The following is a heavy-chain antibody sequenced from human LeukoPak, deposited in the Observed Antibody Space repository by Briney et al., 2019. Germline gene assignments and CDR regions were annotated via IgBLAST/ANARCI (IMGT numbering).Heavy chain of an antibody. J-gene: IGHJ4*02. Sequence: PGGSLRLSCAVGGFTLKSYTVTWVRQAPGRGLEWISDVYSGSGGTSYADSVKGRFTISKDDAKNTVFLQMDSLRAEDTALYYCAKDMLPDGVWNFDSWSQGILVTVSS. CDR3: AKDMLPDGVWNFDS. CDR1: GFTLKSYT. D-gene: IGHD2-8*01. V-gene: IGHV3-23*01. CDR2: VYSGSGGT.